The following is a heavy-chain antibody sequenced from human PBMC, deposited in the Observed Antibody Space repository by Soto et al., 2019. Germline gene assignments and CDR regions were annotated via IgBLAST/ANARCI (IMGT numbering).Heavy chain of an antibody. CDR2: ISYDGSNK. Sequence: ESGGGVVQPGRSLRLSCAASGFTFSSYGMHWVRQAPGKGLEWVAVISYDGSNKYYADSVKGRFTISRDNSKNTLYLQMNSLRAEDTAVYYCAQSISATQGYWGQGTLVTVSS. J-gene: IGHJ4*02. CDR3: AQSISATQGY. CDR1: GFTFSSYG. V-gene: IGHV3-30*18.